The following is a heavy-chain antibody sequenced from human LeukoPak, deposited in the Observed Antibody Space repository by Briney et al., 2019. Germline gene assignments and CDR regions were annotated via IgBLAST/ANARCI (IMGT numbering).Heavy chain of an antibody. CDR2: ISGSGGST. Sequence: GGSLRLSCAASGFTFSSYAMSWVRHAPEKGLEWVSAISGSGGSTYYADPVKGRFTISRDNSKNTLYLQMNSLRGEDTAVYYCAKDRGIWIWGQGTLVTVSS. V-gene: IGHV3-23*01. CDR1: GFTFSSYA. CDR3: AKDRGIWI. D-gene: IGHD6-13*01. J-gene: IGHJ4*02.